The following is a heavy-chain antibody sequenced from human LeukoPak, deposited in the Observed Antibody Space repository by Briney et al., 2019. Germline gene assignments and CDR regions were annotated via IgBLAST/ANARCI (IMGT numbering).Heavy chain of an antibody. J-gene: IGHJ4*02. D-gene: IGHD6-19*01. CDR3: ARSIAVAGSLY. V-gene: IGHV1-69*02. CDR1: GGTFSSCT. Sequence: ASVKVSCKASGGTFSSCTISWVRQAPGQGLEWMGRIIPILGIANYAQKFQGRVTITADKSTSTAYMELSSLRSEDTAVYYCARSIAVAGSLYWGQGTLVTVSS. CDR2: IIPILGIA.